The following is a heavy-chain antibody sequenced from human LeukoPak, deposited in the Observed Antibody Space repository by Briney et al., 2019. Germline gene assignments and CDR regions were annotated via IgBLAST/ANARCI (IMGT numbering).Heavy chain of an antibody. V-gene: IGHV3-7*01. CDR1: GFTFSSYW. Sequence: GGSLRLSCAVSGFTFSSYWMSWVRQAPGKGLEWVANIRKDGNEKHYVDSVKGRFTISRDNAKNLLYLQMNSLRVDDTAVYYCAREPSISVAGAGDYWGQGTLVTVSS. J-gene: IGHJ4*02. CDR3: AREPSISVAGAGDY. CDR2: IRKDGNEK. D-gene: IGHD6-19*01.